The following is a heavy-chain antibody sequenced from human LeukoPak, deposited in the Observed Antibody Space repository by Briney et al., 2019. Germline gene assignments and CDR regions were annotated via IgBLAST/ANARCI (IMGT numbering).Heavy chain of an antibody. V-gene: IGHV4-39*07. CDR3: ARDNYDFWSGPPPKVNWFDP. CDR1: GGSISSSSYY. Sequence: SETLSLTCTVSGGSISSSSYYWGWTRQPPEKGLEWIGSIYYNGSTYYNPSLKSRVTISVDTSKNQFSLKLSSVTAADTAVYYCARDNYDFWSGPPPKVNWFDPWGQGTLVTVSS. J-gene: IGHJ5*02. CDR2: IYYNGST. D-gene: IGHD3-3*01.